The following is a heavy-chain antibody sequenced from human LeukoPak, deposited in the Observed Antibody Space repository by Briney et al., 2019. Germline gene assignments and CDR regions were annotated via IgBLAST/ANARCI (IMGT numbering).Heavy chain of an antibody. CDR2: IYYSGSP. Sequence: SETLSLTCTVSGGSISSGGYYWSWIRQHPGKGLEWIGYIYYSGSPYYNPSLKSRVTISVDTSKNQFSLKLSSVTAADTAVYYCARATYYGHWFDPWGQGTLVTVSS. V-gene: IGHV4-31*03. J-gene: IGHJ5*02. D-gene: IGHD3-3*01. CDR1: GGSISSGGYY. CDR3: ARATYYGHWFDP.